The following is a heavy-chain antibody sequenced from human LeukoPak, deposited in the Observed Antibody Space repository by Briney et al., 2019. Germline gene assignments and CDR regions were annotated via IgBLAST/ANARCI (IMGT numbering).Heavy chain of an antibody. CDR1: GFTFSSYA. D-gene: IGHD3-22*01. J-gene: IGHJ3*02. CDR2: ISGSGGST. Sequence: PGGSLRLSCAASGFTFSSYAMSWVRQAPGKELEWVSAISGSGGSTYYADSVKGRFTISRDNSKDTLFLQMNSLRAEDTAVYYCAKGRYYYDSSDAFDIWGQGTMVTVSS. V-gene: IGHV3-23*01. CDR3: AKGRYYYDSSDAFDI.